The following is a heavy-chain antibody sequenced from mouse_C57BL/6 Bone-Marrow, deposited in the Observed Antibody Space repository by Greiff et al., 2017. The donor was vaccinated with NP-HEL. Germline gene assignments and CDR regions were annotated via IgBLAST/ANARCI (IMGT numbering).Heavy chain of an antibody. CDR3: ARYYYGSSSFDN. J-gene: IGHJ2*01. CDR1: GYTFTSYL. D-gene: IGHD1-1*01. CDR2: IDPNSGGT. Sequence: QVQLQPPGAELVKPGASVKLSCKASGYTFTSYLMPWVKQRPGRGLEWIGRIDPNSGGTKYHEKFKSKATLTVDKPASTAYMQLNSLTSEDSAVDYCARYYYGSSSFDNWGQGTTLTVSS. V-gene: IGHV1-72*01.